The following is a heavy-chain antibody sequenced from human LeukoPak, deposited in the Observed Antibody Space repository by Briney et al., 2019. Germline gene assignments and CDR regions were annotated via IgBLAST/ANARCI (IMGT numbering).Heavy chain of an antibody. D-gene: IGHD1-20*01. V-gene: IGHV3-30*04. CDR1: GFTFSSYA. CDR3: VSLGGITVTGPYDFDC. CDR2: ISYDGSNK. J-gene: IGHJ4*02. Sequence: GGSLRLSCAASGFTFSSYAMHWVRQAPGKGLEWVAVISYDGSNKYYADSVKGRFTISRDNSKNTLYLQMNSLRVEDTAVYYCVSLGGITVTGPYDFDCWGQGTVVTVSS.